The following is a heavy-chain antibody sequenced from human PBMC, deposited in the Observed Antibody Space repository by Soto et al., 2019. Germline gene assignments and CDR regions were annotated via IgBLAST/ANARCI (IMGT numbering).Heavy chain of an antibody. Sequence: QVQLVESGGGVVQPGRSLRLSCAASGFTFSSYGMHWVRQAPGKGLEWVAVIWYDGSNKYYADSVKGRFTISRDNSKNTLYLQMNSLRAEDTAVYYCARERMITFGVAMGPDYWGQGTLVTVSS. D-gene: IGHD3-16*01. CDR1: GFTFSSYG. J-gene: IGHJ4*02. CDR2: IWYDGSNK. CDR3: ARERMITFGVAMGPDY. V-gene: IGHV3-33*01.